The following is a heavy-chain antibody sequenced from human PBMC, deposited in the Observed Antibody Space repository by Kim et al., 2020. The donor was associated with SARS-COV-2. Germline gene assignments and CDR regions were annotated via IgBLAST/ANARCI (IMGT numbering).Heavy chain of an antibody. Sequence: GGSLRLSCAASGFTFSTYAMSWVRQAPGKGLEWVSAISVSGDSTYYTDSVKGRFTISRDNSKNTLYLQMNSLRAEDTAVYYCANQKWELPGYYFDYWGQGTLVTVSS. CDR1: GFTFSTYA. V-gene: IGHV3-23*01. D-gene: IGHD1-26*01. CDR3: ANQKWELPGYYFDY. CDR2: ISVSGDST. J-gene: IGHJ4*02.